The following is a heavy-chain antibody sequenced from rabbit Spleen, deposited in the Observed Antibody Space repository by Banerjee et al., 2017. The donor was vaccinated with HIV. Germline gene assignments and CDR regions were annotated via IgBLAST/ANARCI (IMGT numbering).Heavy chain of an antibody. CDR1: GVSFSSNYY. Sequence: QEQLVESGGGLVQPEGSLTLTCTASGVSFSSNYYMCWVRQAPGKGLEWIACIDTGSSGFTYFATWAKGRFTCSKTSSTTVTLQMTRLTAADTATYFCARDLDGVIGWNFGWWGQGTLVTVS. CDR2: IDTGSSGFT. V-gene: IGHV1S45*01. CDR3: ARDLDGVIGWNFGW. J-gene: IGHJ6*01. D-gene: IGHD4-1*01.